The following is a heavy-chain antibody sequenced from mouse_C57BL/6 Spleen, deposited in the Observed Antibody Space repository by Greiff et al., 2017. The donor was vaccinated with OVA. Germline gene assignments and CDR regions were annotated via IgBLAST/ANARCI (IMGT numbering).Heavy chain of an antibody. Sequence: EVMLVESGGGLVKPGGSLKLPCAASGFTFSSYAMSWVRQTPEKRLEWVATISDGGSYTYYPDNVKGRFTISRDNAKNNLYLQMSHLKSEDTAMYYCARDEDYYGSSPGDYWGQGTTLTVSS. V-gene: IGHV5-4*01. J-gene: IGHJ2*01. CDR3: ARDEDYYGSSPGDY. D-gene: IGHD1-1*01. CDR1: GFTFSSYA. CDR2: ISDGGSYT.